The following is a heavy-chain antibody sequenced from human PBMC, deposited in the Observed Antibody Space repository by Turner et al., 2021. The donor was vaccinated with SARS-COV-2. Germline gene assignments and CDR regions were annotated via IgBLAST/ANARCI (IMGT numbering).Heavy chain of an antibody. Sequence: QVQLVESGGGVVQPGRSLRPSCAASGFTFSSYGMHWVRQAPGKGLEWVAVISYDGSNKYYADSVKGRFTISRDNSKNTLYLQMNSLRAEDSAVYYCAKDFPFAVVIESDYWGQGTLVTVSS. J-gene: IGHJ4*02. CDR1: GFTFSSYG. D-gene: IGHD3-3*01. V-gene: IGHV3-30*18. CDR2: ISYDGSNK. CDR3: AKDFPFAVVIESDY.